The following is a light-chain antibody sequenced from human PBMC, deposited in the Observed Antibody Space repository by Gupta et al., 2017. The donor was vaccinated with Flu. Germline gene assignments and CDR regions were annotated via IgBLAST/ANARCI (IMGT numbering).Light chain of an antibody. V-gene: IGKV3-15*01. Sequence: GTLSVSPGERATLSCRASQSISSDLAWYQQKPGQAPRLLIYGASYRATGIPARFSGSGSGTEFTLTISSLQSEDFAVYYCQQYKNWPPYTFGQGTKLEIK. CDR3: QQYKNWPPYT. CDR1: QSISSD. J-gene: IGKJ2*01. CDR2: GAS.